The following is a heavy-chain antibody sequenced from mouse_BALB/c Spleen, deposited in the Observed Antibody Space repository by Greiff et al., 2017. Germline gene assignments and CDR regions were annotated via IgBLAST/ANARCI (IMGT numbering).Heavy chain of an antibody. CDR1: GYTFTDYE. CDR3: TRQEDGYLFSY. D-gene: IGHD2-3*01. V-gene: IGHV1-15*01. J-gene: IGHJ3*01. CDR2: IDPETGGT. Sequence: VQLQESGAELVRPGASVTLSCKASGYTFTDYEMHWVKQTPVHGLEWIVAIDPETGGTAYNQKFKGKATLTADKSSSTAYMELRSLTSEDSAVYYCTRQEDGYLFSYWGQGTLVTVSA.